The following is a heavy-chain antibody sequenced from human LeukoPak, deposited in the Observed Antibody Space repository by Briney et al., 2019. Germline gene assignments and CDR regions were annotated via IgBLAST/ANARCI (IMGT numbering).Heavy chain of an antibody. CDR3: AKDLSVSSSTRFDY. CDR1: GFTFSSYA. J-gene: IGHJ4*02. Sequence: GGSLRLSCAASGFTFSSYAMSWVRQAPGKGLDWVSSISAGGGNTYYADSAKGRFSISRDNSKNTLYVQMNSLRAEDTAVYYCAKDLSVSSSTRFDYWGQGTLVTVSS. V-gene: IGHV3-23*01. D-gene: IGHD6-6*01. CDR2: ISAGGGNT.